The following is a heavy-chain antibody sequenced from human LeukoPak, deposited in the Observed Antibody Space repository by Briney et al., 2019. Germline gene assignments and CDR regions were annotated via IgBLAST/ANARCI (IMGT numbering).Heavy chain of an antibody. Sequence: GGSLRLSCAASGLTFNIYAMNWVRQAPGKGLEWVSTISGAGGSTYYADSVKGRFTLSRDNSKNTLYLQMNSLRVEDTAVYYCAKDRRGEYYGSGSFDYWGQGTLVTVSS. CDR2: ISGAGGST. D-gene: IGHD3-10*01. J-gene: IGHJ4*02. CDR3: AKDRRGEYYGSGSFDY. CDR1: GLTFNIYA. V-gene: IGHV3-23*01.